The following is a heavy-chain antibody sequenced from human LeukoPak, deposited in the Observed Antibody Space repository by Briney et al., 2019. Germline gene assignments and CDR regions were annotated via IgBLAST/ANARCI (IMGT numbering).Heavy chain of an antibody. CDR1: GYTFTGYY. Sequence: ASVKVSCKASGYTFTGYYMHWVRQAPGQGLEWMGWINPNSGGTNYAQKFQGRVTISVDTSKNQFSLKLSSVTAADTAVYYCAKSNGYGLVDIWGQGTMVAVSS. V-gene: IGHV1-2*02. CDR3: AKSNGYGLVDI. D-gene: IGHD3-10*01. CDR2: INPNSGGT. J-gene: IGHJ3*02.